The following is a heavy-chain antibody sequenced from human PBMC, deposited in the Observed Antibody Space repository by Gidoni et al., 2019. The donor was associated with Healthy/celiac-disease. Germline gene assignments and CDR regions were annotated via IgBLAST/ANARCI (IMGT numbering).Heavy chain of an antibody. CDR1: GGSISSYY. CDR2: IYYRGST. V-gene: IGHV4-59*01. Sequence: QVQLQESGPGLVKPSETMSLTCTVPGGSISSYYWSWIRPPPGKGLEWIGYIYYRGSTNYNPSLKRRVTISVDTSKNQFSLKLSSVTAADTAVYYCARDSDSSGLYYFDYWGQGTLVTVSS. D-gene: IGHD3-22*01. J-gene: IGHJ4*02. CDR3: ARDSDSSGLYYFDY.